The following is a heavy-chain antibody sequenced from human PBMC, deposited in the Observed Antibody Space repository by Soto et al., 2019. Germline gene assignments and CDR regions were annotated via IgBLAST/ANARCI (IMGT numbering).Heavy chain of an antibody. V-gene: IGHV3-33*01. Sequence: GGSLRLSCAASGFTFSSYGMHWVRQAPGKGLEWVAVIWYDGSNKYYADSVKGRFTISRDNSKNTLYLQVNSLRAEDTAVYYCAAYYYDSSGSDYYYGMDVWGQGTTVTVSS. D-gene: IGHD3-22*01. J-gene: IGHJ6*02. CDR2: IWYDGSNK. CDR3: AAYYYDSSGSDYYYGMDV. CDR1: GFTFSSYG.